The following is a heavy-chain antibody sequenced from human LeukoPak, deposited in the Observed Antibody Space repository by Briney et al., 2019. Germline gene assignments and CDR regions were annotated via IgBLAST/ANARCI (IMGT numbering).Heavy chain of an antibody. CDR1: GGSISSYY. CDR2: IYYSGST. J-gene: IGHJ5*02. CDR3: ASSGNSGGWNREAVKSDP. Sequence: SETLSLSCTVSGGSISSYYWSWIRQPPGKGLEWIGYIYYSGSTNYNPSLRSRVTISVDTSKHQFSLKLSSVTAADTAVYYCASSGNSGGWNREAVKSDPWGQGTLVTVSS. V-gene: IGHV4-59*08. D-gene: IGHD6-19*01.